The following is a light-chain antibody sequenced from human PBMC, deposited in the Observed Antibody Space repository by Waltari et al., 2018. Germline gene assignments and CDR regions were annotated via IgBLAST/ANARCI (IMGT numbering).Light chain of an antibody. CDR1: QNVDRY. Sequence: ETVLTQSPATLSLSPGERATLSCKASQNVDRYLAWYQQKPGQAPRLLIYDTSNRATGIPVRFSGSGSWTDFTLTISSLEPEDFAVYYCQQRKNWPPLTFGGGTKVEIK. CDR2: DTS. CDR3: QQRKNWPPLT. J-gene: IGKJ4*01. V-gene: IGKV3-11*01.